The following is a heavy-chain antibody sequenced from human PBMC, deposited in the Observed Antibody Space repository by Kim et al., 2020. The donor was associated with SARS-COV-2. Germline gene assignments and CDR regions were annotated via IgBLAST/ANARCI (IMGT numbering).Heavy chain of an antibody. D-gene: IGHD3-22*01. CDR2: INNSGGSK. CDR3: AKVVALYYYNVDG. J-gene: IGHJ6*02. CDR1: GITFSSYA. Sequence: GGSLRLSCAASGITFSSYAMTWVRQAPGMGLEWVSSINNSGGSKYYADSVKGRFTISRDNSKNTLYLDMNSLRAEDTAVYYCAKVVALYYYNVDGWGQGTTVTVSS. V-gene: IGHV3-23*01.